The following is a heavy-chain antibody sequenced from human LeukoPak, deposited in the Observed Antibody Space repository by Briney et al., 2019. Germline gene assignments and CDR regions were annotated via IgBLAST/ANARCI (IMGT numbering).Heavy chain of an antibody. V-gene: IGHV3-23*01. D-gene: IGHD3-9*01. J-gene: IGHJ4*02. CDR1: GFTFTNYA. CDR2: IGGSGGTT. CDR3: AGGGLRYLGY. Sequence: GGSLRLSCAASGFTFTNYAMSWVRQAPGKGLEWVSGIGGSGGTTYYADSVKGRFTISRDNSKNTVYMQMNSLRAEDTAVYYCAGGGLRYLGYWGQGTLVTVSS.